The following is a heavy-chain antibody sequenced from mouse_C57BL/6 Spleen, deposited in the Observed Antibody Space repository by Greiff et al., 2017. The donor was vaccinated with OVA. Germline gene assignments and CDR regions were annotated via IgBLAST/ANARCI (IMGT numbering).Heavy chain of an antibody. Sequence: EVKLQESGGGLVKPGGSLKLSCAASGFTFSSYAMSWVRQTPEKRLEWVATISDGGSYTYYPDNVKGRFTISRDNAKNNLYLQMSHLKSEDTAMYYCARDTGGSSPWFAYWGQGTLVTVSA. CDR2: ISDGGSYT. V-gene: IGHV5-4*01. D-gene: IGHD1-1*01. CDR3: ARDTGGSSPWFAY. J-gene: IGHJ3*01. CDR1: GFTFSSYA.